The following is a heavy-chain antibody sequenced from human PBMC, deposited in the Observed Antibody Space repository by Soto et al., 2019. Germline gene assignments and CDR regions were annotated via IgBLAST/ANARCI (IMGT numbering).Heavy chain of an antibody. CDR2: IWYDGSNK. CDR1: GFTFSSYG. Sequence: PWGSLRLSCAASGFTFSSYGMHWVRQAPCKGLEWVAVIWYDGSNKYYADSVKGRFTISRDNAENTLYLQMNSLRAEDTAVYYCARDRMDIVVPSGMDVWGQGTTVTVSS. D-gene: IGHD2-2*03. V-gene: IGHV3-33*01. CDR3: ARDRMDIVVPSGMDV. J-gene: IGHJ6*02.